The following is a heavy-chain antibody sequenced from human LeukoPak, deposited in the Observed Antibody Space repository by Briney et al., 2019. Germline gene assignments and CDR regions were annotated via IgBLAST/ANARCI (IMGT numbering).Heavy chain of an antibody. CDR2: INGDGSYT. CDR1: GFTFSSYW. V-gene: IGHV3-74*01. J-gene: IGHJ4*02. D-gene: IGHD1-1*01. Sequence: PGGSLRLSCAASGFTFSSYWMHWVRLGPGNGPVWVSRINGDGSYTNYADSVKGRFTISRDNAKNTLFLRMNSLRAEDTAMYFCVRHGRNWLWGQGTLVTVSS. CDR3: VRHGRNWL.